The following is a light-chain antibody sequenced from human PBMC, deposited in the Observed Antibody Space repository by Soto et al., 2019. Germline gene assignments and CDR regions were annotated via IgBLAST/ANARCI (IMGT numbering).Light chain of an antibody. V-gene: IGLV2-14*01. J-gene: IGLJ3*02. CDR3: SSYTNTSNLM. Sequence: QSVLTQPASVSGSPGQSITISCTGTSSDVGRYNFVSWYQQHPDKAPKLMIYEVSNRPSGISYRFSGSKSGNTASLTIFGLQAEDEADYYCSSYTNTSNLMFGGGTKVT. CDR1: SSDVGRYNF. CDR2: EVS.